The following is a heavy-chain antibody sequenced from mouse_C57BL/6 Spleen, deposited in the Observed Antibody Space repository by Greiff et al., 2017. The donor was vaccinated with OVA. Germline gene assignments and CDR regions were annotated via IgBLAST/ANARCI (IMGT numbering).Heavy chain of an antibody. CDR1: GFSLTSYG. Sequence: QVQLKESGPGLVAPSQSLSITCTVSGFSLTSYGVHWVRQPPGKGLEWLVVIWSDGSTTYNSALKSRLSLSKDNSKSQVFLKMNSIQTDDTAMYYCARHPSIYYYCSSYGAMDYWGQGTSVTVSS. V-gene: IGHV2-6-1*01. J-gene: IGHJ4*01. D-gene: IGHD1-1*01. CDR3: ARHPSIYYYCSSYGAMDY. CDR2: IWSDGST.